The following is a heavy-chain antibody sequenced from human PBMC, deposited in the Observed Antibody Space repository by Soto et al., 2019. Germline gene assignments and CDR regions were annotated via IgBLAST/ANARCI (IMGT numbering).Heavy chain of an antibody. CDR2: ITSESSYI. J-gene: IGHJ4*01. D-gene: IGHD3-3*01. Sequence: PGGSLRLSCAASGFSFSNYGRRWVRQAPGKGLEWVSLITSESSYIYYEDSLRGRFTITRDNAKNSLYLQMNSLTVDDTAVDYYARVDSFTYPSDYWGQGTLVTVSS. V-gene: IGHV3-21*01. CDR3: ARVDSFTYPSDY. CDR1: GFSFSNYG.